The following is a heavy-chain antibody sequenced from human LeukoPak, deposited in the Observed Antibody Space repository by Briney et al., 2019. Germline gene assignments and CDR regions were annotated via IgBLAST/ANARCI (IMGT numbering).Heavy chain of an antibody. CDR1: GGSISSGGYS. D-gene: IGHD1-26*01. Sequence: SETLSLTCAVSGGSISSGGYSWSWIRRPPGKGLEWIGYIYHSGSTYYNPSLKSRVTISVDRSKNQFSLKLSSVTAADTAVYYCARGGSSGDFGYWGQGTLVTVSS. CDR3: ARGGSSGDFGY. J-gene: IGHJ4*02. CDR2: IYHSGST. V-gene: IGHV4-30-2*01.